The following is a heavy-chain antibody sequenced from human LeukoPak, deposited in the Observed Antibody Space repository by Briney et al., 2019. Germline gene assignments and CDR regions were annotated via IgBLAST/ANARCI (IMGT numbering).Heavy chain of an antibody. Sequence: GGSLRLSCAASGFTFSSYEMNWVRQAPGKGLEWVSYISSSGSTIYYADSVKGRFTISRDNAKNSLYLQMNSLRAEDTAVYYCARGEQQLVPFDYWGQETLVTVSS. V-gene: IGHV3-48*03. CDR1: GFTFSSYE. CDR2: ISSSGSTI. D-gene: IGHD6-13*01. J-gene: IGHJ4*02. CDR3: ARGEQQLVPFDY.